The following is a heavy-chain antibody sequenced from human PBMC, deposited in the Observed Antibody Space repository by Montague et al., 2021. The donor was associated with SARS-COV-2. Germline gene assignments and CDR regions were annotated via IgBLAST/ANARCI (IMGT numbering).Heavy chain of an antibody. D-gene: IGHD6-13*01. Sequence: SETLSLTCTVSGGSISSSSYYWGWIRQPPGKGLEWIGSIYYSGSTYYNPSLKSRVTISVDTSKNQFSLKLSSVTAADTAVYYCARVGRQQLVRLVGMDVWGQGTTVTVSS. CDR1: GGSISSSSYY. J-gene: IGHJ6*02. CDR3: ARVGRQQLVRLVGMDV. CDR2: IYYSGST. V-gene: IGHV4-39*07.